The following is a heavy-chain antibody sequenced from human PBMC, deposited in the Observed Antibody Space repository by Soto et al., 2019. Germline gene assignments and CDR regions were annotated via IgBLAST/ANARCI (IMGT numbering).Heavy chain of an antibody. CDR1: GVSISSYY. Sequence: SETLSLTCTVSGVSISSYYWSWIRQPPGKGLEWIGYIYYSGSTNYNPSLKSRVTISVDTSKNQFSLKLSSVTAADTAVYYCATSTYYDFWSGYYPDYWGQGTLVTVSS. CDR2: IYYSGST. CDR3: ATSTYYDFWSGYYPDY. D-gene: IGHD3-3*01. V-gene: IGHV4-59*01. J-gene: IGHJ4*02.